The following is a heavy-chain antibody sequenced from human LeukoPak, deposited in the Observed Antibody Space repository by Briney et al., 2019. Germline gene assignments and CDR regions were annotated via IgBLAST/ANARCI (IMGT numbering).Heavy chain of an antibody. CDR3: ARVYGDYVDYYGMDV. J-gene: IGHJ6*02. CDR2: IYTSGST. CDR1: GGSISSYY. Sequence: SETLSLTCAVSGGSISSYYWSWIRQPAGKGLEWIGRIYTSGSTNYNPSLKSRVTMSVDTSKNQFSLKLSSVTAADTAVYYCARVYGDYVDYYGMDVWGQGATVTVSS. D-gene: IGHD4-17*01. V-gene: IGHV4-4*07.